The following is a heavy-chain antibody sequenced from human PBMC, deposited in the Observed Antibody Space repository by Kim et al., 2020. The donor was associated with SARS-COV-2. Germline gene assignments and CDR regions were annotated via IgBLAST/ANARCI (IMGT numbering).Heavy chain of an antibody. J-gene: IGHJ3*02. Sequence: SRVTISVDTSKNQFSLKLSSVTAADTAVYYCARARRGPKYSSGWYSAFDIWGQGTMVTVSS. CDR3: ARARRGPKYSSGWYSAFDI. D-gene: IGHD6-19*01. V-gene: IGHV4-59*01.